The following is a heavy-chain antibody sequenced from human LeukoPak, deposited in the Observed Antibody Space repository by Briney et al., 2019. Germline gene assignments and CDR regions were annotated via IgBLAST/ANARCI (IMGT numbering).Heavy chain of an antibody. D-gene: IGHD3-3*01. V-gene: IGHV3-7*01. J-gene: IGHJ6*03. CDR2: IKQDGSEK. Sequence: GGSLRLSCAASGFTFSSYWMSWVRQAPGKGLEWVANIKQDGSEKYYVDSVKGRFTISRDNAKNSLYLQMNSLRAEDTAVYYCARVKSLRFLEWLPRRDYYYMDVWGKGTTVTVSS. CDR3: ARVKSLRFLEWLPRRDYYYMDV. CDR1: GFTFSSYW.